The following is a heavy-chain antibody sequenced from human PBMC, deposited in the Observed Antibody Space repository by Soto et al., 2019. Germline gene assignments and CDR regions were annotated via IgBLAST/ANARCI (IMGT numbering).Heavy chain of an antibody. CDR3: IRVLAANYDILLYYFDF. Sequence: GGSLRLSCTVSGFSFADYAMSWVRQAQGKGLEWVGFIRTKPYLGATQYAASVEGRFTISRDDHKSIPYLHLNSLKPEDTAMYYCIRVLAANYDILLYYFDFWGQGALVTVSS. V-gene: IGHV3-49*04. CDR2: IRTKPYLGAT. CDR1: GFSFADYA. D-gene: IGHD3-9*01. J-gene: IGHJ4*02.